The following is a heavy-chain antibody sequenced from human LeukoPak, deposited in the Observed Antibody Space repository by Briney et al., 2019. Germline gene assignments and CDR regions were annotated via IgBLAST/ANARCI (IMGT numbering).Heavy chain of an antibody. J-gene: IGHJ5*02. Sequence: ASVKVSCKASGYTYTSYGISWVRQAPGQGLEWMGWISAYNGNTNYAQKLQGRVTMTTDTSTSTAYVELRSLRSDDTAVYYCARDLGAWYSSSWKGFDPWGQGTLVTVSS. CDR2: ISAYNGNT. V-gene: IGHV1-18*01. CDR3: ARDLGAWYSSSWKGFDP. D-gene: IGHD6-13*01. CDR1: GYTYTSYG.